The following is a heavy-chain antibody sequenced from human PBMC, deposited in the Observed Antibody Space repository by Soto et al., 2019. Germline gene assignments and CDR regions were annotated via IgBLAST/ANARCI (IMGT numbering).Heavy chain of an antibody. CDR1: GYTSADFG. J-gene: IGHJ5*01. CDR2: VSGNNGAS. V-gene: IGHV1-18*04. D-gene: IGHD2-2*01. Sequence: QVQLMQSGTEVKKPGASVTVSCKASGYTSADFGISWVRQAPGQGLDWMGWVSGNNGASNPAPKVQGRITMTLDTSTGVFYMALRSLRSDDTAIYYCVRDQKYFRVNGNWFDSWGQGTLVSVSS. CDR3: VRDQKYFRVNGNWFDS.